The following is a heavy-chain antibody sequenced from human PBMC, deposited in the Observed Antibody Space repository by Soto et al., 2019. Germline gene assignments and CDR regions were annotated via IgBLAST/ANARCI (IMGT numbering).Heavy chain of an antibody. J-gene: IGHJ4*02. V-gene: IGHV4-30-4*01. D-gene: IGHD7-27*01. Sequence: SETLSLTCTVSGGSISSAAYCWSWIRQSPDKGLEWIGHIYDGGTTSSSPSLKGRVTISADTSETQFSLKLNSVSAADTAVYYCARGPSGDKVDYWGQGIQVTVSS. CDR1: GGSISSAAYC. CDR3: ARGPSGDKVDY. CDR2: IYDGGTT.